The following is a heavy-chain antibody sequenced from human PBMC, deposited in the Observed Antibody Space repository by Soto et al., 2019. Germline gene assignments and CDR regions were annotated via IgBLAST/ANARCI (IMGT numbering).Heavy chain of an antibody. V-gene: IGHV4-30-4*01. CDR1: GGSISSGDYY. Sequence: SETLSLTCTVSGGSISSGDYYWSWIRQPPGKGLEWIGYIYYSGSTYYNPSLKSRVTISVDTSKNQFSLKLSSVTAADTAVYYCAREGRAPYYYYGMDVWGQGTSVTVSS. CDR2: IYYSGST. J-gene: IGHJ6*02. CDR3: AREGRAPYYYYGMDV.